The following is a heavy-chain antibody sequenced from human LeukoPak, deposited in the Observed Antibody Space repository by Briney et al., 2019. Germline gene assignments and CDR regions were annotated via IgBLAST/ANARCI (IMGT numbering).Heavy chain of an antibody. Sequence: PSETLSLTCAVYGGSCSGYYWSWLRQPPGKGLEWSGEINHSGSTNYNPSLKSRVTISVDTSKNQFSLQLSSVTGAVTVVYYCARVPLGYCSSTSCYRGYFQHWGQGTLVTVSS. J-gene: IGHJ1*01. D-gene: IGHD2-2*02. CDR3: ARVPLGYCSSTSCYRGYFQH. CDR2: INHSGST. V-gene: IGHV4-34*01. CDR1: GGSCSGYY.